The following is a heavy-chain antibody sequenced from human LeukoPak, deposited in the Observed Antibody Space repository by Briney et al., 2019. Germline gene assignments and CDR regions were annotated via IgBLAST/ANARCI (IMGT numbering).Heavy chain of an antibody. CDR3: ARGSGSGGWFDP. D-gene: IGHD3-10*01. CDR2: INPKTGGT. Sequence: ASVKVSCKASGYTITGYYMHWVRQAPGQGFEWMGWINPKTGGTNFAQKFQGRVTMTRDMSITTAYMELSSLRSDDAAVYFCARGSGSGGWFDPWGQGTLVTVSS. V-gene: IGHV1-2*02. J-gene: IGHJ5*02. CDR1: GYTITGYY.